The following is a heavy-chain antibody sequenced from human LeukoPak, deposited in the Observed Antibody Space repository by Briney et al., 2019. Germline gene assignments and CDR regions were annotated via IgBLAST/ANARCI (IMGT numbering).Heavy chain of an antibody. CDR1: GFTFSSYG. J-gene: IGHJ4*02. CDR3: AKGWYDIFDY. CDR2: ISYDGSNK. V-gene: IGHV3-30*18. D-gene: IGHD3-9*01. Sequence: GGSLRLSCAASGFTFSSYGMHWVRQAPGKGLEWVAVISYDGSNKYYADSVKGRFTISRDNSKNTLYLQMNSLRAEDTAVYYCAKGWYDIFDYWGQGTLVTVSS.